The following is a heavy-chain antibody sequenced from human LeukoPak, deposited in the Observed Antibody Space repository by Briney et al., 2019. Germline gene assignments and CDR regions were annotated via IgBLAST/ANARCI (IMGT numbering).Heavy chain of an antibody. CDR3: ARDVGRSYDLDY. J-gene: IGHJ4*02. CDR2: ISAYNGNT. D-gene: IGHD3-16*01. V-gene: IGHV1-18*01. Sequence: GASVKVSCKASGYTFTSYGISWVRQAPGQGLEWMGWISAYNGNTDYAQSLQGRVTMTIDTSTSTVYMELRRLRSDDTAVYYCARDVGRSYDLDYWGQGTLVTVSS. CDR1: GYTFTSYG.